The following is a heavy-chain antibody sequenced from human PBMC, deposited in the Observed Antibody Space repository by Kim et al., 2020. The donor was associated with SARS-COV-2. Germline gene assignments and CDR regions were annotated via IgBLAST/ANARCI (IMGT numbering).Heavy chain of an antibody. CDR3: ARGAVAGTE. J-gene: IGHJ4*02. CDR2: GST. V-gene: IGHV4-59*09. D-gene: IGHD6-19*01. Sequence: GSTNYNPSLKSRVTISVDTSKNQFSLKLSSVTAADTAVYYCARGAVAGTEWGQGTLVTVSS.